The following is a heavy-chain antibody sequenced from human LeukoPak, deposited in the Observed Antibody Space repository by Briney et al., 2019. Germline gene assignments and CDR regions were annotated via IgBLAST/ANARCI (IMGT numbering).Heavy chain of an antibody. V-gene: IGHV1-69*04. CDR2: IIPIFGIA. CDR3: AQAYCSSTSCYKNKIAYDY. Sequence: SVKVSCKASGGTFSSYAISWVRRAPGQGLEWMGRIIPIFGIANYAQKFQGRVTITADKSTSTAYMELSSLRSEDTAVYYCAQAYCSSTSCYKNKIAYDYWGQGTLVTVSS. CDR1: GGTFSSYA. D-gene: IGHD2-2*02. J-gene: IGHJ4*02.